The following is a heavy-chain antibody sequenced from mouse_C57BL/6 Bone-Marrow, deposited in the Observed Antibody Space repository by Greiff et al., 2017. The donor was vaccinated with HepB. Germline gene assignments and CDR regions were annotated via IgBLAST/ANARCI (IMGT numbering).Heavy chain of an antibody. V-gene: IGHV5-4*01. CDR1: GFTFSSYA. CDR2: ISDGGSYT. J-gene: IGHJ2*01. CDR3: ARESLLYYFDY. Sequence: EVQLQQSGGGLVKPGGSLKLSCAASGFTFSSYAMSWVRQTPEKRLEWVATISDGGSYTYYPDNVKGRFTISRDNAKNNLYLQMSHLKSEDTAMYYCARESLLYYFDYWGQGTTLTVSS.